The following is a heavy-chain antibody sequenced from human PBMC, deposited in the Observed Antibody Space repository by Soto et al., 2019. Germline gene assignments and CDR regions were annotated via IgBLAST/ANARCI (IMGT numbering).Heavy chain of an antibody. D-gene: IGHD6-19*01. V-gene: IGHV3-30-3*01. Sequence: QVQLVESGGGVVQPGRSLRFSCAASGFTFSTYTMHWVRQAPGKGLEWLAVLSYDGNHEYYADSVKGRFTISRDNSKNTLYLQMNSLRADDTAVFYCARASVAGTWGYYFYYWGQGALVAVSS. J-gene: IGHJ4*02. CDR3: ARASVAGTWGYYFYY. CDR2: LSYDGNHE. CDR1: GFTFSTYT.